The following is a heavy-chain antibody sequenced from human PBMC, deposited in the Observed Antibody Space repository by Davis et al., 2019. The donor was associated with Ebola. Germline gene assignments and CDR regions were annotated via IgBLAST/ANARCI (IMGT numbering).Heavy chain of an antibody. CDR2: IYPADSDT. D-gene: IGHD5-18*01. CDR3: ARQDTAMVMSSDY. V-gene: IGHV5-51*01. Sequence: GGSLRLSCKAFGYSFSSYWIAWVRQMPGKGLEWMGIIYPADSDTRYSPSFQGQVTISADKSISTAYLQWSSLKASDTAMYYCARQDTAMVMSSDYWGQGTLVTVSS. CDR1: GYSFSSYW. J-gene: IGHJ4*02.